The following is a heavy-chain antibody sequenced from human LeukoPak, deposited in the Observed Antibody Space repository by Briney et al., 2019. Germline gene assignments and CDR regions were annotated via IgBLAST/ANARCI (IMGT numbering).Heavy chain of an antibody. Sequence: PGGSLRLSCAASGFTFSSYAMHWVRQAPGKGLEWVAVISYDGSNKYYADSVKGRFTISRDNSKNTLYLQMNSLRAEDTAVYYCARELVFRHSSWYYYNPAFDIWGQGTMVTVSS. CDR3: ARELVFRHSSWYYYNPAFDI. V-gene: IGHV3-30*04. D-gene: IGHD6-13*01. CDR2: ISYDGSNK. CDR1: GFTFSSYA. J-gene: IGHJ3*02.